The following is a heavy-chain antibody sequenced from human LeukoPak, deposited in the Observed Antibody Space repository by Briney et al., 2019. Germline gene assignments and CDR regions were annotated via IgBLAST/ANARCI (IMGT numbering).Heavy chain of an antibody. D-gene: IGHD3-10*01. J-gene: IGHJ5*02. CDR1: GGSISSYY. Sequence: SETLSLTCTVSGGSISSYYWSWIRQPPGKGLEWIGYIYYSGSTYYNPSLKSRVTISVDTSKNQFSLKLSSVTAADTAVYYCARDQNYYGSGSYGWFDPWGQGTLVTVSS. CDR3: ARDQNYYGSGSYGWFDP. CDR2: IYYSGST. V-gene: IGHV4-59*12.